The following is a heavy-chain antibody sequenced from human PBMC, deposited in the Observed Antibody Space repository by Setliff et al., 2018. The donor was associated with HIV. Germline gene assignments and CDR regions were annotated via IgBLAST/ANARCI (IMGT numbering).Heavy chain of an antibody. V-gene: IGHV3-21*01. J-gene: IGHJ4*02. CDR1: EFTFSDYA. CDR3: ATGYFYDSSGYKH. CDR2: ISSGDFDT. D-gene: IGHD3-22*01. Sequence: GGSLRLSCEASEFTFSDYAINWVRQAPGKGLGWVSAISSGDFDTYYADSVKGRFTISRDNAKNSLYLQMNSLRAEDTAVYYCATGYFYDSSGYKHWGQGTLVTVSS.